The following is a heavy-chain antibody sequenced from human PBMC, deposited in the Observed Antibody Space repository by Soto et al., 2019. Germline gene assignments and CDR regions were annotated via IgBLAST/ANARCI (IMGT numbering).Heavy chain of an antibody. J-gene: IGHJ4*02. CDR1: GGTFSSYA. Sequence: SVKVSCKASGGTFSSYAISWVRQAPGQGLEWMGGIIPIFGTANYAQKFQGRVTITADKSTSTAYMELSSLRSEDTAVYSCARSPSRYSSGWYSAYWGQGTLVTVSS. V-gene: IGHV1-69*06. D-gene: IGHD6-19*01. CDR3: ARSPSRYSSGWYSAY. CDR2: IIPIFGTA.